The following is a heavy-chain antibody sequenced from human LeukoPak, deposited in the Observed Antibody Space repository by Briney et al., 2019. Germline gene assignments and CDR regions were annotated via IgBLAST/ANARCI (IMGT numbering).Heavy chain of an antibody. V-gene: IGHV3-30*18. J-gene: IGHJ4*02. CDR2: ISGDTSNK. CDR3: VKDRRGTWSFDY. CDR1: GFSFSSYE. D-gene: IGHD2-8*02. Sequence: GGSLRLSCAASGFSFSSYEMNWVRQAPGRGLEWVALISGDTSNKYYADSVKGRFTISRDTSKNTVYLQMDSLRADDTAVYYCVKDRRGTWSFDYWGQGTLVTVSS.